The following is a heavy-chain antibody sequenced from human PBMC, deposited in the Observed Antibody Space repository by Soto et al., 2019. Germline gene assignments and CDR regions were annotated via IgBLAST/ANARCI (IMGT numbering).Heavy chain of an antibody. CDR1: GFTFSSYA. D-gene: IGHD3-22*01. Sequence: EVQLLESGGGLVQPGGSLRLSCAASGFTFSSYAMSWFRQAPGKGLEWVSAISGSGGNTYYADSVKGRFTISRDNSKNTLYLQINSLRAEDTAVYYCATSHWSSGYWNYYYYGMDVWGQGTTVTVSS. CDR2: ISGSGGNT. CDR3: ATSHWSSGYWNYYYYGMDV. J-gene: IGHJ6*02. V-gene: IGHV3-23*01.